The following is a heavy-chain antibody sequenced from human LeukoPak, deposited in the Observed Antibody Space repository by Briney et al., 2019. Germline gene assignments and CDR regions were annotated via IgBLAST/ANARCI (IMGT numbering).Heavy chain of an antibody. J-gene: IGHJ5*02. D-gene: IGHD3-10*01. V-gene: IGHV3-30-3*01. CDR1: GFTFSSYA. CDR3: ARDNGPRNYYGSGSYYNWSDP. CDR2: ISYDGSNK. Sequence: PGGSLRLSCAASGFTFSSYAMHWVRQAPGKGLEWVAVISYDGSNKYYADSVKGRFTISRDNSKNTLYLQMNSLRAEDTAVYYCARDNGPRNYYGSGSYYNWSDPWGQGTLVTVSS.